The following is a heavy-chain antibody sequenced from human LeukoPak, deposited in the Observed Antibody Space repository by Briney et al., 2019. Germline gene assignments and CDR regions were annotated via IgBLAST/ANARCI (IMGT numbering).Heavy chain of an antibody. J-gene: IGHJ4*02. CDR2: ISYDGSNK. CDR1: GFTFSSYA. CDR3: ASNPGPFDY. V-gene: IGHV3-30-3*01. Sequence: PGRSLRLSCAASGFTFSSYAMHWVRQAPGKGLEWVAVISYDGSNKYYADSVKGRFTISRDNSENTLYLQMNSLRAEDTAVYYCASNPGPFDYWGQGTLVTVSS.